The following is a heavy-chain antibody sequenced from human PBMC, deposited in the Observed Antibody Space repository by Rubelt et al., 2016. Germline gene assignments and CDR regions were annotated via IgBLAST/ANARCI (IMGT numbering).Heavy chain of an antibody. CDR2: IYYSGST. CDR3: ASFRRLPQWLRYFQH. Sequence: ETLSLTCTVSGGSVSSGSYYWSWIRQPPGKGLEWIGYIYYSGSTNYNPSLKSRVTISVDTSKNQFSLKLSSVTAADTAVYYCASFRRLPQWLRYFQHWGQGTLVTVSS. J-gene: IGHJ1*01. V-gene: IGHV4-61*01. CDR1: GGSVSSGSYY. D-gene: IGHD5-12*01.